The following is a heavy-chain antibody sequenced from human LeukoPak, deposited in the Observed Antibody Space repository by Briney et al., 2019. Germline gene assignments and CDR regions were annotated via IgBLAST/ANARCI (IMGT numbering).Heavy chain of an antibody. CDR3: ARLAASGLDS. CDR1: GYSFITYG. D-gene: IGHD6-19*01. Sequence: GESLKISCEASGYSFITYGIGWVRQKPGKGLEWMGIIYPGDSETAYSPSVLGQVTISADNSISVAYLKWSSLKASDTGRYFCARLAASGLDSWGQGTLVIVSS. J-gene: IGHJ4*02. CDR2: IYPGDSET. V-gene: IGHV5-51*01.